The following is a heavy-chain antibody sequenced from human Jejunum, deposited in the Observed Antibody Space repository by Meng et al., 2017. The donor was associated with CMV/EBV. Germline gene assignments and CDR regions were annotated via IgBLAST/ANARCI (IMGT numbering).Heavy chain of an antibody. D-gene: IGHD3-22*01. CDR2: ISSSGNT. CDR3: ARGESRGYYYFDY. V-gene: IGHV4-4*07. CDR1: GDSINNHF. Sequence: QFPLQGSVPGLARPSETLSLTCIVSGDSINNHFWSWIRQPAGKKLEWIGRISSSGNTNYTPSFKSRVIMSLDTSNNQFFLKLTSVTAADTALYYCARGESRGYYYFDYWGQGILVTVSS. J-gene: IGHJ4*02.